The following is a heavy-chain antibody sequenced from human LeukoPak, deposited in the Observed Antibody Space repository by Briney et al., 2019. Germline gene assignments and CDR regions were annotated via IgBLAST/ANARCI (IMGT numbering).Heavy chain of an antibody. Sequence: ASVKVSCKASGYTFTGYYMHWVRQAPGQGLEWMGRINPNSGGTNYAQKFQGRVTMTRDTSISTAYMELGRLRSDDTAVYYCARAAGLYYDFWSGYAHWGQGTLVTVSS. CDR1: GYTFTGYY. CDR2: INPNSGGT. J-gene: IGHJ4*02. V-gene: IGHV1-2*06. D-gene: IGHD3-3*01. CDR3: ARAAGLYYDFWSGYAH.